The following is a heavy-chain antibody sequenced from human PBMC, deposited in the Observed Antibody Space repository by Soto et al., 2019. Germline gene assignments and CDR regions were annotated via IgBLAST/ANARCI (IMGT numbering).Heavy chain of an antibody. CDR2: INHSGST. D-gene: IGHD2-15*01. CDR3: ARARSAPYCSGGSCYSLYYYYYMDV. V-gene: IGHV4-34*01. J-gene: IGHJ6*03. CDR1: GGSFSGYY. Sequence: QVQLQQWGAGLLKPSETLSLTCAVYGGSFSGYYWSWIRQPPGKGLEWIGEINHSGSTNYNPSLKSQVTISVDTSKNQFSLKLSSVTAADTAVYYCARARSAPYCSGGSCYSLYYYYYMDVWGKGTTVTVSS.